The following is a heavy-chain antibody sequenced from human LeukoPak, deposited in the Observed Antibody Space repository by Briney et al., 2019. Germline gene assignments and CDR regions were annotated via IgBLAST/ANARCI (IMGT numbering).Heavy chain of an antibody. CDR1: FSXXS. Sequence: FSXXSXXWVRQAPGKGLEWVSYIVGSSSNIYYADSVKGRFTISRDNAKNSLYLQVDSLRAEDTAVYYCATDSPETAAFDXXXQXTL. D-gene: IGHD1-1*01. CDR3: ATDSPETAAFDX. V-gene: IGHV3-48*04. CDR2: IVGSSSNI. J-gene: IGHJ4*02.